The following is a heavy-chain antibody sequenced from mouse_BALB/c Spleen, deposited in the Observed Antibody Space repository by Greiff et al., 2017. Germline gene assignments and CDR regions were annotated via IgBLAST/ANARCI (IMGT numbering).Heavy chain of an antibody. CDR2: IYPGGGYT. V-gene: IGHV1-63*02. Sequence: VQVVESGAELVRPGTSVKISCKASGYTFTNYWLGWVKQRPGHGLEWIGDIYPGGGYTNYNEKFKGKATLTADTSSSTAYMQLSSLTSEDSAVYFCARGWLRREAWFAYWGQGTLVTVSA. CDR3: ARGWLRREAWFAY. J-gene: IGHJ3*01. D-gene: IGHD2-2*01. CDR1: GYTFTNYW.